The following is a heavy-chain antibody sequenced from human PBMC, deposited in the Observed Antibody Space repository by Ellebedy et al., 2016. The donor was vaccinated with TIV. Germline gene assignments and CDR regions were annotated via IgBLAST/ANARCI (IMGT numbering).Heavy chain of an antibody. J-gene: IGHJ5*02. CDR2: IRYDGSNK. CDR1: GFTFSSYG. V-gene: IGHV3-30*02. CDR3: AKDFSSSRCPMWFDP. Sequence: GESLKISCAASGFTFSSYGMHWVRQAPGKGLEWVAFIRYDGSNKYYADSVKGRFTISRDNSKNTLYLQMNSLRAEVTAVYYGAKDFSSSRCPMWFDPWGQGTLVTVSS. D-gene: IGHD6-13*01.